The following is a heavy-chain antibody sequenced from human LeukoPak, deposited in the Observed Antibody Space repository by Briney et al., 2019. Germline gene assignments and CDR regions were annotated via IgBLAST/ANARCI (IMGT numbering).Heavy chain of an antibody. D-gene: IGHD6-13*01. V-gene: IGHV3-30-3*01. CDR3: ARDSWWTAAGYYYYMDV. CDR1: GFTFSSYA. J-gene: IGHJ6*03. Sequence: GGSLRLSCAASGFTFSSYAMHWVRQAPGKGLEWVAVISYDGSNKYYADSVKGRFTISRDNSKNTLYLQMNSLRAEDTAVYYCARDSWWTAAGYYYYMDVWGKGTTVTVSS. CDR2: ISYDGSNK.